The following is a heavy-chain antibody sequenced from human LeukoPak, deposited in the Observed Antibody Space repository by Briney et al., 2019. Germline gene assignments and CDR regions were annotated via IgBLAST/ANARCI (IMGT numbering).Heavy chain of an antibody. Sequence: GGSLRLSCAASGFTFSDYYMSWIRQAPGKGLEWVSYISSSGSTRYYADSVKGRFTISRDNARNSLYLQMNSLRAEDTAVYYCARAAHPRYYYDSSGSITNWYFDLWGRGTLVTVSS. CDR2: ISSSGSTR. CDR3: ARAAHPRYYYDSSGSITNWYFDL. J-gene: IGHJ2*01. CDR1: GFTFSDYY. V-gene: IGHV3-11*01. D-gene: IGHD3-22*01.